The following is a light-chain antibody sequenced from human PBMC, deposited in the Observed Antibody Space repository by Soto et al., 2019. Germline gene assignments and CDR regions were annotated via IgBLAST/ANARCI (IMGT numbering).Light chain of an antibody. CDR2: GVS. J-gene: IGLJ2*01. Sequence: QSALTQPASVSGSPGQSVTISCTGTSSDVGGHNFVSWFQQHPGKAPKFMIYGVSNRPSGVSNRFSGSKSGNTASLTISGLQAEDEADYYCSSYTDTGHVVFGRGTKLTVL. CDR3: SSYTDTGHVV. V-gene: IGLV2-14*01. CDR1: SSDVGGHNF.